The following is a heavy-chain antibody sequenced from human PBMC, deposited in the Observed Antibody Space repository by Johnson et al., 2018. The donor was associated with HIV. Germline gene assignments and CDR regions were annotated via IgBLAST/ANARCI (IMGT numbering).Heavy chain of an antibody. Sequence: VQLVESGGGLVQPGGSLRLSCAASGFTVSRNYMSWVRQAPGKGLEWVSLIYSGGSTYYADSVKGRFTISRDNSKNTLYLQMNTLRAEDTAVYYCPRDFRYSSSWYDAFDSWGQGTMVTVSS. J-gene: IGHJ3*02. CDR1: GFTVSRNY. V-gene: IGHV3-66*01. CDR3: PRDFRYSSSWYDAFDS. D-gene: IGHD6-13*01. CDR2: IYSGGST.